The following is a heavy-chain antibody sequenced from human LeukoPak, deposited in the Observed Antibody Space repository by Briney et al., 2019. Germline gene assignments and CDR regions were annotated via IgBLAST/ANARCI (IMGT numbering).Heavy chain of an antibody. CDR1: GFTFSSYA. V-gene: IGHV3-30*04. D-gene: IGHD1-26*01. CDR3: ARERGWELLRFLVTNDAFDI. J-gene: IGHJ3*02. CDR2: ISYDGSNK. Sequence: GGSLRLSCAASGFTFSSYAMHWVRQAPGKGLEWVAVISYDGSNKYYADSVKGRFTISRDNSKNTLYLQMNSLRAEDTAVYYCARERGWELLRFLVTNDAFDIWGQGTMVTVSS.